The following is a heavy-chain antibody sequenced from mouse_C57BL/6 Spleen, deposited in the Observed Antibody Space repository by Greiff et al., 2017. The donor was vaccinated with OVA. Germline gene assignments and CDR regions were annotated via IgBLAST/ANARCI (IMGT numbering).Heavy chain of an antibody. D-gene: IGHD2-14*01. CDR3: ARHPSTTSGDYAMDY. CDR1: GFTFSSYG. V-gene: IGHV5-6*01. CDR2: ISSGGSYT. J-gene: IGHJ4*01. Sequence: EVQRVESGGDLVKPGGSLKLSCAASGFTFSSYGMSWVRQTPDKRLEWVATISSGGSYTYYPDSVTGRFTIARDNAKNTLYLQMSSLKSEDTAMYYCARHPSTTSGDYAMDYWGQGTSVTVSS.